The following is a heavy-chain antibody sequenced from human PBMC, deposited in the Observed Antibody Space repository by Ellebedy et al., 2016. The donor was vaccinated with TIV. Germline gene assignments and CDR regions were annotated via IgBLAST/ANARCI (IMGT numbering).Heavy chain of an antibody. V-gene: IGHV3-48*01. Sequence: GESLKISCAASGFTFSSYSMNWVRQAPGQGLEWVSYISSSSGTIYYADSVKGRFTISRDNAKNSLYLQMNSLRAEDTAVYYCAGRAYNWNDGSLFDYWGQGTLVTVSS. CDR2: ISSSSGTI. CDR3: AGRAYNWNDGSLFDY. J-gene: IGHJ4*02. CDR1: GFTFSSYS. D-gene: IGHD1-1*01.